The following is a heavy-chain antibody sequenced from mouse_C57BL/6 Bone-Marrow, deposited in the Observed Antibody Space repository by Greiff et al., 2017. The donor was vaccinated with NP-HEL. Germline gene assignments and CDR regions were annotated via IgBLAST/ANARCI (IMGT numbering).Heavy chain of an antibody. CDR2: ISYDGSN. Sequence: EVQLVESGPGLVKPSQSLSLTCSVTGYSITSGYYWNWIRQFPGNKLEWMGYISYDGSNNYNPSLKNRISITRDTSKNQFFLKLNSVTTEDTATYYCAREGYYVYFDVWGTGTTVTVSS. CDR3: AREGYYVYFDV. V-gene: IGHV3-6*01. CDR1: GYSITSGYY. D-gene: IGHD2-3*01. J-gene: IGHJ1*03.